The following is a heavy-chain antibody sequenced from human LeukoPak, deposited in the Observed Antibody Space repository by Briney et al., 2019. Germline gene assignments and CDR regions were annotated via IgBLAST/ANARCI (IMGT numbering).Heavy chain of an antibody. D-gene: IGHD3-22*01. CDR1: GGSFSGYY. J-gene: IGHJ4*02. CDR3: ATLGEYYDSSGYYYN. CDR2: INHSGST. V-gene: IGHV4-34*01. Sequence: PSETLSLTCAVDGGSFSGYYWSWIRQPPGKGLEWIGEINHSGSTNYNPSLKSRVTISVDTSKNQFSLKLTSVTAADTAVYYCATLGEYYDSSGYYYNWGQGTLVTVSS.